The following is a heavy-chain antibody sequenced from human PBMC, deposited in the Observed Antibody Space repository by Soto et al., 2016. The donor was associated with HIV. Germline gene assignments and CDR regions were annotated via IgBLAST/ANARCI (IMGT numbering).Heavy chain of an antibody. J-gene: IGHJ6*02. V-gene: IGHV3-30*04. CDR2: ISYDGSDE. D-gene: IGHD6-13*01. CDR1: GFSFRSYV. CDR3: AXGSDLSIADAGMDV. Sequence: VQLVESGGGVVQPGRSLKLSCSASGFSFRSYVLHWVRQAPGKGLEWVAVISYDGSDEYSADSVKGRFTISRDNSRNTLYLQMNSLRTEDTAVYYCAXGSDLSIADAGMDVVGPRGPTGHRLL.